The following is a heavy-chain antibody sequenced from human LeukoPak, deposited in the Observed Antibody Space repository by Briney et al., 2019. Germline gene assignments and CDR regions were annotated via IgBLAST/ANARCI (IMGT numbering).Heavy chain of an antibody. CDR2: MSPDSGDT. D-gene: IGHD1-26*01. J-gene: IGHJ4*02. V-gene: IGHV1-8*03. Sequence: GASVKVSCKASGYTFTDYYINWVRQAPGQGPEWMGWMSPDSGDTGYAHKFQGRVTITRNTSITTAYMELRSLTFEDTAVYYCATPDLHSRTYWAPDYWGQGTLVTVSS. CDR1: GYTFTDYY. CDR3: ATPDLHSRTYWAPDY.